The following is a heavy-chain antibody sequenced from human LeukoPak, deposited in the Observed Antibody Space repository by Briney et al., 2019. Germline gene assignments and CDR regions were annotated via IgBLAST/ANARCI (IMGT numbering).Heavy chain of an antibody. V-gene: IGHV4-39*01. D-gene: IGHD3-22*01. Sequence: SETLSLTCTVPGGSISSSSYYWGWIRQPPGKGLEWIGSIYYSGSTYYNPSLKSRVTISVDTSKNQFSLKLSSVTAADTAVYYCARSTYYYDSSGYYYNSYYFDYWGQGTLVTVSS. CDR2: IYYSGST. CDR1: GGSISSSSYY. J-gene: IGHJ4*02. CDR3: ARSTYYYDSSGYYYNSYYFDY.